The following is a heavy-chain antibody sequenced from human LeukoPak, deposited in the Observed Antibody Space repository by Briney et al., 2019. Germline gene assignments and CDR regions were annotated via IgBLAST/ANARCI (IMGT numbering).Heavy chain of an antibody. CDR1: GYTFTGYY. CDR2: INPNSGGT. CDR3: ARDLVGIAARHTFVLGWYFDL. D-gene: IGHD6-6*01. V-gene: IGHV1-2*02. Sequence: ASVKVSCKASGYTFTGYYMHWVRQAPGQGLEWMGWINPNSGGTNYAQKSQGRVTMTRDTSISTAYMELSRLRSDDTAVYYCARDLVGIAARHTFVLGWYFDLWGRGTLVTVSS. J-gene: IGHJ2*01.